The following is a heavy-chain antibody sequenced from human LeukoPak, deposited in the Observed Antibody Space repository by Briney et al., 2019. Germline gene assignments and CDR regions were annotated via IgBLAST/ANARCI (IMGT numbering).Heavy chain of an antibody. CDR1: GGSISSYY. J-gene: IGHJ4*02. V-gene: IGHV4-59*01. Sequence: PSETLSLTCTVSGGSISSYYWSWIRQPPGKGLEWIGYIYYSGSTNYNPSLKSRVTISVDTSKNQFSLKLSSVTAADTAVYYCARSGGMATIPDNFDYWGQGTLVTVSS. D-gene: IGHD5-24*01. CDR2: IYYSGST. CDR3: ARSGGMATIPDNFDY.